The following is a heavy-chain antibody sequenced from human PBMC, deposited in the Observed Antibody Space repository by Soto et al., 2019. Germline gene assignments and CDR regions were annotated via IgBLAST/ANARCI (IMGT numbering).Heavy chain of an antibody. CDR1: GFTFSSYG. J-gene: IGHJ5*02. CDR3: ASNWFDP. Sequence: GGSLRLSCAASGFTFSSYGMHWVRQAPGKGLEWVAVISYDGSNKYYADSVKGRFTISRDNSKNTLYLQMNSLRAEDTAVYYCASNWFDPWGQGTLVTVSS. CDR2: ISYDGSNK. V-gene: IGHV3-30*03.